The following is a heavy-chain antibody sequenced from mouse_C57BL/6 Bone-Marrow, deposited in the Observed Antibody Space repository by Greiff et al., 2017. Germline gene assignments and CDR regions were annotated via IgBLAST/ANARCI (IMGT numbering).Heavy chain of an antibody. V-gene: IGHV1-61*01. Sequence: QVHVKQPGAELVRPGSSVKLSCKASGYTFTSYWMDWVKQRPGQGLEWIGNIYPSDSETHYNQKFKDKATLTVDKSSSTAYMQLSSLTSEDSAVYYCARWSGPRGLYAMDYWGQGTSVTVSS. CDR2: IYPSDSET. CDR3: ARWSGPRGLYAMDY. D-gene: IGHD1-3*01. J-gene: IGHJ4*01. CDR1: GYTFTSYW.